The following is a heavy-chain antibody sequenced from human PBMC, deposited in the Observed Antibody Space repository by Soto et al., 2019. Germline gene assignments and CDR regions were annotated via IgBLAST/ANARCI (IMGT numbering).Heavy chain of an antibody. CDR2: ISGSGGST. Sequence: GGSLRLSCAASGFTFSSYAMSWVRQAPGKGLEGVSAISGSGGSTYYADSVKGRFTISRDNSKNTLYLQMNSLRAEDTAVYYCANSPTIVTIFGLALAVKQVGYMDCWGQGTTVTVSS. J-gene: IGHJ6*03. D-gene: IGHD3-3*01. CDR1: GFTFSSYA. V-gene: IGHV3-23*01. CDR3: ANSPTIVTIFGLALAVKQVGYMDC.